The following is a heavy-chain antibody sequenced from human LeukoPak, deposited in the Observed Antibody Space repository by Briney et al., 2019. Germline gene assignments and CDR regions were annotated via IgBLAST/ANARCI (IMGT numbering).Heavy chain of an antibody. Sequence: LAGGSLRLSCAASGFTFSSYGMHWVRQAPGKGLEWVAFIRYDGSNKYYADSVKGRFTISRDNSKNTLYLQMNSLRAEDTAVYYCAKESEYDYVWGSYRYSDYFDYWGQGTLVTVSS. CDR1: GFTFSSYG. CDR2: IRYDGSNK. CDR3: AKESEYDYVWGSYRYSDYFDY. V-gene: IGHV3-30*02. D-gene: IGHD3-16*02. J-gene: IGHJ4*02.